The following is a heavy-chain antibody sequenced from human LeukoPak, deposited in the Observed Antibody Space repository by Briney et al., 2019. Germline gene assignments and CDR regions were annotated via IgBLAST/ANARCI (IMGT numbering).Heavy chain of an antibody. J-gene: IGHJ4*02. V-gene: IGHV4-39*07. CDR1: VGSISSSSYH. CDR3: ATEYSSSPHY. Sequence: SETLSLTCTVSVGSISSSSYHWGWIRQPPGKGLEWIASIYYSGTTYYNPSLKSRVTISVDTSKNQFSLKLSSVTAADTAVYYCATEYSSSPHYWGQGALVTVSS. CDR2: IYYSGTT. D-gene: IGHD3-22*01.